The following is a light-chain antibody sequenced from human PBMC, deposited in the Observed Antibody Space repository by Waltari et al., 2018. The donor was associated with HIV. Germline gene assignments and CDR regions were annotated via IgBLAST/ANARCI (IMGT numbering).Light chain of an antibody. J-gene: IGKJ1*01. V-gene: IGKV2-28*01. CDR2: LGS. CDR1: QSLLHSNGYNY. Sequence: DIVMTQSPLSLPVTPGEPASISCRSSQSLLHSNGYNYLDWYLQKPGQSPQLLIYLGSNLASGVPDRFSGSGSGTDFTLKISRVEAEDVGVYYCMQALQTLWTFGQGTKVEIK. CDR3: MQALQTLWT.